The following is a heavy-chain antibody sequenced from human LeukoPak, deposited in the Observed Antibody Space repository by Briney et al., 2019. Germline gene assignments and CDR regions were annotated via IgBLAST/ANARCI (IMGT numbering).Heavy chain of an antibody. D-gene: IGHD6-13*01. CDR3: ARPRRRYSSSWSFDY. J-gene: IGHJ4*02. CDR1: GGSISSGGYF. V-gene: IGHV4-31*03. CDR2: IYYTGST. Sequence: SQTLSLTCTVSGGSISSGGYFWTWIRQHPGKGLEWIGHIYYTGSTYYNPSLKSRVTISVDTSKNQFSLKLNSVTAADTAVYYCARPRRRYSSSWSFDYWGQGTLVTVSS.